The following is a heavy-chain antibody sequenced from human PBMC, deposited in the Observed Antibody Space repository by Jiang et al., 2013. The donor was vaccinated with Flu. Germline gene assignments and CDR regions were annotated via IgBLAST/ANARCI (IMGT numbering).Heavy chain of an antibody. V-gene: IGHV3-9*01. CDR3: AKDRTPFTGGMDV. CDR2: ISWNSGSI. CDR1: GFTFDDYA. Sequence: QLLESGGGLVQPGRSLRLSCAASGFTFDDYAMHWVRQAPGKGLEWVSGISWNSGSIGYADSVKGRFTISRDNAKNSLYLQMNSLRAEDTALYYCAKDRTPFTGGMDVWGQGTTVTVSS. D-gene: IGHD4-11*01. J-gene: IGHJ6*02.